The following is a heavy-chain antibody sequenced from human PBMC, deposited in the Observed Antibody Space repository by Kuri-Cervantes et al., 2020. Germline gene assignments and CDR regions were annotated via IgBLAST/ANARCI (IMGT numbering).Heavy chain of an antibody. J-gene: IGHJ4*02. V-gene: IGHV3-23*01. CDR3: SSHKRKFDY. CDR1: GFTFSSYA. CDR2: ISGSGGST. Sequence: GETLKISCAASGFTFSSYAMSWVRQAPGKGLEWVSAISGSGGSTYYADSVKGRFTISRDNSKNTLYLQMNSLRADDTAIYYCSSHKRKFDYWGQGTLVTVSS.